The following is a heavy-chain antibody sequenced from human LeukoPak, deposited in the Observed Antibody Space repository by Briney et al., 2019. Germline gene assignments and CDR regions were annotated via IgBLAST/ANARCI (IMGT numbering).Heavy chain of an antibody. V-gene: IGHV4-39*01. J-gene: IGHJ4*02. D-gene: IGHD3-22*01. CDR3: ARPGYYDNSGFNFDY. CDR1: GGSISSSTVY. Sequence: SETLSLTCTVSGGSISSSTVYWGWIRQPPGKGLEWIGGINYSGYTYYNPPLKSRVTISVDTPKNQFSLKLSSVTAADTAVYYCARPGYYDNSGFNFDYWGQGTLVTVSS. CDR2: INYSGYT.